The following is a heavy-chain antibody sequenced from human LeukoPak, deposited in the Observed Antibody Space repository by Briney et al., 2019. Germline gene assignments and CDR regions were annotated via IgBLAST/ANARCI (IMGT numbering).Heavy chain of an antibody. CDR2: IYSSGNT. V-gene: IGHV3-66*01. J-gene: IGHJ4*02. D-gene: IGHD3-10*01. CDR1: GITVSPNY. Sequence: GGSLRLSCAVSGITVSPNYVSWVRQAPGKGLEWVSVIYSSGNTYYADSVKGRFTISRDNSKNTLYLQITSLRAEDTAVYYCASMVRGTASGYWGQGTLVTVSS. CDR3: ASMVRGTASGY.